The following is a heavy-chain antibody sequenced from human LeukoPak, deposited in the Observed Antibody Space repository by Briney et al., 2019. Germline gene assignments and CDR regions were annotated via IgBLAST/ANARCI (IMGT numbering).Heavy chain of an antibody. CDR1: GGSISSGSYY. CDR2: IYTSGST. CDR3: ARDTSYYYDSSGAFDY. J-gene: IGHJ4*02. Sequence: SETLSLTCTVSGGSISSGSYYWSWIRQPAGKGLEWIGRIYTSGSTNYNPSLKSRVTISVDTSKNQFSLKLSSVTAADTAVYYCARDTSYYYDSSGAFDYWGQGTLVTVSS. V-gene: IGHV4-61*02. D-gene: IGHD3-22*01.